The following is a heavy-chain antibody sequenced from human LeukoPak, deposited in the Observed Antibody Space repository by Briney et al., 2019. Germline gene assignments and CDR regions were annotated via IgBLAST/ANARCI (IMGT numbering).Heavy chain of an antibody. J-gene: IGHJ4*02. CDR2: ISSSGSTI. V-gene: IGHV3-11*01. Sequence: GGSLRLSCAASGFTFSDYYMSWIRQAPGKGLEWVSYISSSGSTIYYADSVKGRFTISRDNAKNSLYLQMNSLRAEDTAVHYCARDSKMATRLDYWGQGTLVTVSS. CDR3: ARDSKMATRLDY. CDR1: GFTFSDYY. D-gene: IGHD5-24*01.